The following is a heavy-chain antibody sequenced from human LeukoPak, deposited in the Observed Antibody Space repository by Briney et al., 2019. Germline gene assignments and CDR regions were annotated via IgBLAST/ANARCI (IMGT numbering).Heavy chain of an antibody. V-gene: IGHV4-38-2*01. CDR3: ARVVPEDIVVVPAAMGWFDP. D-gene: IGHD2-2*01. J-gene: IGHJ5*02. CDR1: GYSISSGYY. CDR2: IYHSGST. Sequence: KSSETLSLTCAVSGYSISSGYYWGWIRQPPGKGLEWIGSIYHSGSTYYNPSLKSRVTISVDTSKNQFSLKLSSVTAADTAVYYCARVVPEDIVVVPAAMGWFDPWGQGTLVTVSS.